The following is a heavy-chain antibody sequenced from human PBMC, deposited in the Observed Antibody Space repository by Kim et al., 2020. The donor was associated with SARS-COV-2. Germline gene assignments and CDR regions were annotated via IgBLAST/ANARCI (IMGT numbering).Heavy chain of an antibody. J-gene: IGHJ5*02. V-gene: IGHV3-66*01. D-gene: IGHD3-22*01. CDR2: T. CDR3: ARDKASITMIT. Sequence: TYYADSVKGRFTISRDNSKNTLYLQMNSLRAEDTAVYYCARDKASITMITWGQGTLVTVSS.